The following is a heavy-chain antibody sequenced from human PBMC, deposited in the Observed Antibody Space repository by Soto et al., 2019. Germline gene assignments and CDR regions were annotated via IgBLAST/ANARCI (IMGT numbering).Heavy chain of an antibody. J-gene: IGHJ4*02. Sequence: GGSLRLSCAASGFTFSSYWMSWVRQAPGKGLEWVANIKQDGSEKYYVDSVKGRFTISRDNAKNSLYLQMNSLRAEDTAVYYCARGTSYGPPNYFDYWGQGTLATVSS. CDR1: GFTFSSYW. CDR3: ARGTSYGPPNYFDY. CDR2: IKQDGSEK. D-gene: IGHD4-17*01. V-gene: IGHV3-7*03.